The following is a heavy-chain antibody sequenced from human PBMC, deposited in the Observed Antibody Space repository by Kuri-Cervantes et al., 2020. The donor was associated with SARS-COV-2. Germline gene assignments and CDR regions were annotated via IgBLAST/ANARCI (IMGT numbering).Heavy chain of an antibody. J-gene: IGHJ4*02. Sequence: GESLKISCAASGFTFSSYSMHWVRQAPGKGLEWVAVISYDGSNKYYADSVKGRFTISRDNSKNTLYLQMNSLRAEDTAVYYCAKDCGGDCYLDYWGQGTRVTVSS. CDR2: ISYDGSNK. D-gene: IGHD2-21*02. CDR3: AKDCGGDCYLDY. CDR1: GFTFSSYS. V-gene: IGHV3-30*18.